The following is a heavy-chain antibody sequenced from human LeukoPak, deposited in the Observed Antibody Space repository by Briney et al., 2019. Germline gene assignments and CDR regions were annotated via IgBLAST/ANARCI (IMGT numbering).Heavy chain of an antibody. CDR1: GFTFRNYW. D-gene: IGHD5-24*01. CDR2: VNGDGSGT. Sequence: GGSLRLSCAASGFTFRNYWMHWVRQAPGKGLVWVSRVNGDGSGTFYADSVKGRFTISRDNSRNTVHLQMNSLRAEDTAVYYCARDGRDDYNYVRFVPWGQGTRVTVSS. J-gene: IGHJ5*02. CDR3: ARDGRDDYNYVRFVP. V-gene: IGHV3-74*01.